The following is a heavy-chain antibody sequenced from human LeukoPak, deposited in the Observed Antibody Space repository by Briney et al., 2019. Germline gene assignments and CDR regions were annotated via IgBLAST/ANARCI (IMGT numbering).Heavy chain of an antibody. D-gene: IGHD5-12*01. Sequence: GGSLRLSCAASGFTFSSYGMHWVRQAPGEGLEWVAFIRYDGSNKYYADSVKGRFTISRDNSKNTLYLQMNSLRAEDTAVYYCVKPSGYSGYDSLASSFDYWGQGTLVTVSS. CDR1: GFTFSSYG. CDR2: IRYDGSNK. J-gene: IGHJ4*02. V-gene: IGHV3-30*02. CDR3: VKPSGYSGYDSLASSFDY.